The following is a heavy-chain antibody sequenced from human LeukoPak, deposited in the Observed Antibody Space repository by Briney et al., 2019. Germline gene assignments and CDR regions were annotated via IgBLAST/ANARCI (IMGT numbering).Heavy chain of an antibody. J-gene: IGHJ3*02. CDR1: GFTFDDYA. CDR2: ISWNSGSI. D-gene: IGHD2-15*01. CDR3: ARGGGSRDAFDI. V-gene: IGHV3-9*01. Sequence: GRSLRLSCAASGFTFDDYALHWVRQAPGKGLEWVSGISWNSGSIGYADSVKGRFTISRDNAKNSLYLQMNSLRAEDTAVYYCARGGGSRDAFDIWGQGTMVTVSS.